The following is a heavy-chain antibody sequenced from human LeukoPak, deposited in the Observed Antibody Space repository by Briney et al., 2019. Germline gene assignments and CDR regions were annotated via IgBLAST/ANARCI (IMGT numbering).Heavy chain of an antibody. CDR1: GYSISSCYY. CDR2: IYHSGTT. V-gene: IGHV4-38-2*01. J-gene: IGHJ4*02. Sequence: SETLSLTCAVSGYSISSCYYWVWFRQPPGKGLEWLGTIYHSGTTYYNPSLKGRVTSSVDLSKNQFSLRLSSVTAADTAVYYCARGPKSIVSAGHSDFWGQGTLVTVSS. CDR3: ARGPKSIVSAGHSDF. D-gene: IGHD6-6*01.